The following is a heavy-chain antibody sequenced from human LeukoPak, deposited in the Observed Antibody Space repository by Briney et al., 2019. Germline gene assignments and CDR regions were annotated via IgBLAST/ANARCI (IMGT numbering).Heavy chain of an antibody. CDR2: IWHDGSIK. J-gene: IGHJ5*02. CDR3: ARDLTTYSPGSWLDP. V-gene: IGHV3-33*01. Sequence: GGSLRLSCAASRFTFSSYGMHWVRQAPGKGLEWVAVIWHDGSIKYYADSVKGRFTISRDNSKNTLYLQMNSLRAEDTAVYYCARDLTTYSPGSWLDPWGQGTLVSVSS. CDR1: RFTFSSYG. D-gene: IGHD1-26*01.